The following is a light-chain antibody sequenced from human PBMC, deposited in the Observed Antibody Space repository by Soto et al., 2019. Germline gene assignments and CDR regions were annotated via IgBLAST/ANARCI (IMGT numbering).Light chain of an antibody. V-gene: IGKV3-15*01. CDR1: QSVSSN. CDR2: GAS. CDR3: QQYYSWPLP. Sequence: EIVMTQSPATLSVSPGERATLSCRASQSVSSNLAWYQQKPGQAPRLLIDGASTRATDIPARFSSSGSGTEFTLTVSSLQSEEFAVYYCQQYYSWPLPFGGGTKVEIK. J-gene: IGKJ4*01.